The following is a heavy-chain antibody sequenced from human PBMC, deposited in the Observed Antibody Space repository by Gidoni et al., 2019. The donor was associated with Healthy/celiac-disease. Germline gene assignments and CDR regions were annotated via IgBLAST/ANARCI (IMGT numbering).Heavy chain of an antibody. CDR1: GFTFSSYS. CDR2: ISSSSSYI. V-gene: IGHV3-21*01. CDR3: ARDTGGDYEYYFDY. D-gene: IGHD4-17*01. J-gene: IGHJ4*02. Sequence: EVQLVESGGGLVKPGGSLRLSCAASGFTFSSYSMNWVRQAPGKGLEWVSSISSSSSYIYYADSVKGRFTISRDNAKNSLYLQMNSLRAEDTAVYYCARDTGGDYEYYFDYWGQGTLVTVSS.